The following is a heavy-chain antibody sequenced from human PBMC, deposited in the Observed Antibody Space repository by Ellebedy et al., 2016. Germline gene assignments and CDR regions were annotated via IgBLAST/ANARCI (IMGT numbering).Heavy chain of an antibody. D-gene: IGHD5-24*01. CDR1: GGTFSNSG. CDR3: ARASSMGWLQLFDY. V-gene: IGHV1-69*13. Sequence: SVKVSXXASGGTFSNSGIHWVRQAPGKGLEWMGEIIPVFGTANYAQKFQGRVTITADESTSTAYMELSSLRSEDTAVYYCARASSMGWLQLFDYWGQGTLVTVSS. CDR2: IIPVFGTA. J-gene: IGHJ4*02.